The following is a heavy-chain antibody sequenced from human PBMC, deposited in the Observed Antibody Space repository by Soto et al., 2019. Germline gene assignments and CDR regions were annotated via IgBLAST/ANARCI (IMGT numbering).Heavy chain of an antibody. CDR1: GFSFNNCT. Sequence: VQLVESGGGLVQPGGSLRLSCAVSGFSFNNCTMTWVRQAPGKGLEWVSSISSSSTSIYYADSVKGRFTISRDNAKNSLYLQMNSLRAEDTAVYYCARDPPFHWGQGTLVTVSS. CDR2: ISSSSTSI. CDR3: ARDPPFH. V-gene: IGHV3-21*01. J-gene: IGHJ4*02.